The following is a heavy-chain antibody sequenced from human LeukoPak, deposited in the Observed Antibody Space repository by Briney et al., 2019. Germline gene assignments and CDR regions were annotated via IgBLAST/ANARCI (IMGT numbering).Heavy chain of an antibody. CDR1: GYTFTGYY. V-gene: IGHV1-69*13. Sequence: GASVKVSCKASGYTFTGYYMHWVRQAPGQGLEWMGGIIPIFGTANYAQKFQGRVTITADESTSTAYMELSSLRSEDTAVYYCARDLITSPHHPDIGTSLFDYWGQGTLVTVSS. CDR3: ARDLITSPHHPDIGTSLFDY. J-gene: IGHJ4*02. CDR2: IIPIFGTA. D-gene: IGHD5-12*01.